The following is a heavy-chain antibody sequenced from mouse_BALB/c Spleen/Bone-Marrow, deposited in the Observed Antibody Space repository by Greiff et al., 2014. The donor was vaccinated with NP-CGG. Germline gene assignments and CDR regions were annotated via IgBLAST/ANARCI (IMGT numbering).Heavy chain of an antibody. V-gene: IGHV1-31*01. D-gene: IGHD2-1*01. J-gene: IGHJ4*01. CDR3: ARRRGNYEMDY. Sequence: VQLKESGPELVEPGTSVKISCKASGYSFTGYYMHWVKQSHVKSLEWIGHINPYNATSYNQNFKDKASLTVDKSSSTAYMELHSLTSEDSAVYYCARRRGNYEMDYWGQGTSVTVSS. CDR2: INPYNAT. CDR1: GYSFTGYY.